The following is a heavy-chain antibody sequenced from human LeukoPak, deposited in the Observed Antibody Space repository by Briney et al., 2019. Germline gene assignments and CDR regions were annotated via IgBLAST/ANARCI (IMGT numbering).Heavy chain of an antibody. V-gene: IGHV3-30*02. CDR2: IRYDGSNK. D-gene: IGHD3-22*01. CDR1: GFTFSSYG. Sequence: GGSLRLSCAASGFTFSSYGMHWVRQAPGKGLEWVAFIRYDGSNKYYADSVKGRFTISRDNSKNTLYLQMNSLRAEDTAAYYCAKGRYYDSVCSNDVFGIWGQGKMVTVS. CDR3: AKGRYYDSVCSNDVFGI. J-gene: IGHJ3*02.